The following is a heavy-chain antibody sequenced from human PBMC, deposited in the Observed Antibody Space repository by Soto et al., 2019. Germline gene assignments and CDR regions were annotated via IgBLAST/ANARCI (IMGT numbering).Heavy chain of an antibody. CDR2: IYYSGST. D-gene: IGHD3-3*01. Sequence: PSETLSLTCTVSGGCISSYYWSWIRQPPGKGLEWIGYIYYSGSTNYNPSLKSRVTISVDTSKNQFSLKLSSVTAADTAVYYCARSDFWSGLYYFDYWGQGTLVTVSS. CDR1: GGCISSYY. J-gene: IGHJ4*02. V-gene: IGHV4-59*01. CDR3: ARSDFWSGLYYFDY.